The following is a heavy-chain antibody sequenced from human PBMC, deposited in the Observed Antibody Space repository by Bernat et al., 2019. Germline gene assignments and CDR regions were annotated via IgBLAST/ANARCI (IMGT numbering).Heavy chain of an antibody. J-gene: IGHJ5*02. D-gene: IGHD6-19*01. Sequence: QVQLQQWGAGLLKPSETLSLTCAVYGGSFSGYYWSWIRQPPGKGLEWIGEINHSGSTNYNPSLKSRVTISVDTSKNQFSLKLSSVTAADTAVYYCARQGWPYSSGRHVWFDPWGQGTLVTVSS. V-gene: IGHV4-34*01. CDR3: ARQGWPYSSGRHVWFDP. CDR1: GGSFSGYY. CDR2: INHSGST.